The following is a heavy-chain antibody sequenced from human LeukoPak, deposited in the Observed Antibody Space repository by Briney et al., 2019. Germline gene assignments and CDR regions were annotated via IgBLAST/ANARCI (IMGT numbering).Heavy chain of an antibody. J-gene: IGHJ4*02. D-gene: IGHD3-16*01. Sequence: ETGGSLRLSCAASGFTFSSYAMHWVRQAPGKGLEWVAVISYDGSNKYYADSVKGRFTISRDNAKNSLYLQMNSLRAEDTAVYYCARSYYDYALDYWGQGTLVTVSS. CDR2: ISYDGSNK. V-gene: IGHV3-30-3*01. CDR3: ARSYYDYALDY. CDR1: GFTFSSYA.